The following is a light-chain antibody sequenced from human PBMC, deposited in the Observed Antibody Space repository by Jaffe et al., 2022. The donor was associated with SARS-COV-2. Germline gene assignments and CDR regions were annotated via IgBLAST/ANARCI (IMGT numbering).Light chain of an antibody. CDR2: SAS. J-gene: IGKJ4*01. CDR1: QSVRSN. V-gene: IGKV3-15*01. CDR3: HQYDNWLT. Sequence: EIVMTQSPATLSVSPGERATLSCRASQSVRSNLAWYQQKPGQGPRLLIYSASTRATGIPARFSGSGSGTEFTLTISSLQSEDFAVYYCHQYDNWLTFGGGTKVEVK.